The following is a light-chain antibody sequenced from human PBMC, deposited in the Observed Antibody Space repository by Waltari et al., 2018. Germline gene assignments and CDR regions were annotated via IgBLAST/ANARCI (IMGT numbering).Light chain of an antibody. J-gene: IGLJ3*02. V-gene: IGLV2-8*01. Sequence: QSALTQPPSASGSPGPSVTIACTGTSRDVGYYNYFPWYQQHPGKAPKLMIYEVTNRPSGVPDRFSGSKSDNTASLTVSGVQVEDEADYYCTSLAAGSTWVFGGGTKLTVL. CDR1: SRDVGYYNY. CDR3: TSLAAGSTWV. CDR2: EVT.